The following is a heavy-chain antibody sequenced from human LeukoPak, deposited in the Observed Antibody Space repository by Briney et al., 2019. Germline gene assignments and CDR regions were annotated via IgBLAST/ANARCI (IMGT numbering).Heavy chain of an antibody. CDR1: GGSFSGYY. D-gene: IGHD6-13*01. J-gene: IGHJ4*02. CDR2: INHSGST. CDR3: ARARMAADGPFDH. Sequence: PSETLSLTCAVYGGSFSGYYWSWIRQPPGKGLEWIGEINHSGSTNYNPSLKSRVTISVDTSKNQFSLKLSSVTAADTAVYYCARARMAADGPFDHWGQGTLVTVSS. V-gene: IGHV4-34*01.